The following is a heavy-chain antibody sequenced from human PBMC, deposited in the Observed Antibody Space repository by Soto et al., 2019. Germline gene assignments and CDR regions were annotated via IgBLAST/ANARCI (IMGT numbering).Heavy chain of an antibody. D-gene: IGHD2-15*01. Sequence: QVQLQESGPGLVKPSETLSLTCTVSGGSVSSGSYYWSWIRQPPGKGLEWIGYIDYSGSTNYNPSLKTRLTISLDTSKNQFSLKLSSVTAADTAVYYCAKGYCSGGSCYGFDYWGQGTLVTVSS. CDR1: GGSVSSGSYY. CDR2: IDYSGST. CDR3: AKGYCSGGSCYGFDY. V-gene: IGHV4-61*01. J-gene: IGHJ4*02.